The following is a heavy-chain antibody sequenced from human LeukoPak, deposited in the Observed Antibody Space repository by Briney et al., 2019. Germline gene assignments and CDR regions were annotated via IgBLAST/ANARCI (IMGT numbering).Heavy chain of an antibody. V-gene: IGHV7-4-1*02. CDR3: AKDVRRLGIASSGFDY. Sequence: ASVKVSCKDSGFTLTNYAMNWVRQAPGQGLEWMGWINTNSGNPTYAQGFTGRFVFSVESSVSTTYLQISSLKAEDTAVYYCAKDVRRLGIASSGFDYWGQGSLVTVSS. CDR2: INTNSGNP. D-gene: IGHD6-13*01. J-gene: IGHJ4*02. CDR1: GFTLTNYA.